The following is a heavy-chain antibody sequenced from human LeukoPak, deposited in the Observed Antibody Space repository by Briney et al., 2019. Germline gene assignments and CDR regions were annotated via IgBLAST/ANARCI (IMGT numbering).Heavy chain of an antibody. V-gene: IGHV3-13*01. J-gene: IGHJ6*01. CDR3: ARGSEGYCSGGGCYYGMDV. D-gene: IGHD2-15*01. CDR2: IGIRGDT. Sequence: GGSLRLSCAASGFTFIDYDMHWVRQVIGKGLEWVSAIGIRGDTHYSGSVKGRFTISRDNAENSLYLQMNSLRAEDTAVYYCARGSEGYCSGGGCYYGMDVWGQGTTVTVSS. CDR1: GFTFIDYD.